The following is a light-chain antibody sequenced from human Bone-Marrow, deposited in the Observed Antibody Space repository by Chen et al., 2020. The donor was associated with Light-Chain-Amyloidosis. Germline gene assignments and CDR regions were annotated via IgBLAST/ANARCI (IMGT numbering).Light chain of an antibody. Sequence: QSALTQPASVSGSPGQSITISCTGTSSDIGDYNYVSWYAQFPGRAPKLMIYEVSNRPSGVSTRCSGSKSGNTASLTISGLQAEDEADYYCSSYTSSNTYVFGTGTKVTVL. J-gene: IGLJ1*01. CDR1: SSDIGDYNY. V-gene: IGLV2-14*01. CDR3: SSYTSSNTYV. CDR2: EVS.